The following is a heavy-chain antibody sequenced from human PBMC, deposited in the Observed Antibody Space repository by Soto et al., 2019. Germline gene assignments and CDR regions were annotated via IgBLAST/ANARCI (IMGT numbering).Heavy chain of an antibody. CDR1: GGSISSGGYY. J-gene: IGHJ4*02. V-gene: IGHV4-31*03. Sequence: QVQLQESGPGLVKPSQTLSLTCTVSGGSISSGGYYWSWIRQHPGKGLEWIGYIYYSGSTYYNPSLKVRVTXSXDXXKNQFSLKLSSVTAANTAVYYCARGRTSSPTPGDYWGQGTLVTVSS. D-gene: IGHD2-2*01. CDR2: IYYSGST. CDR3: ARGRTSSPTPGDY.